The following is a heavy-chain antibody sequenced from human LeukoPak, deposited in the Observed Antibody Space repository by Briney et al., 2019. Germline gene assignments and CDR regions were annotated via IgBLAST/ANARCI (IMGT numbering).Heavy chain of an antibody. CDR1: GGSFSGYY. J-gene: IGHJ4*02. CDR3: ARALMLYSSSWGYYFDY. Sequence: SETLSLTCAVYGGSFSGYYWSWIRQPPGKGLEWIGEINHSGSTNYNPSLKSRVTISVDTSKNQFSLKLSSATAADTAVYYCARALMLYSSSWGYYFDYWGQGTLVTVSS. CDR2: INHSGST. D-gene: IGHD6-13*01. V-gene: IGHV4-34*01.